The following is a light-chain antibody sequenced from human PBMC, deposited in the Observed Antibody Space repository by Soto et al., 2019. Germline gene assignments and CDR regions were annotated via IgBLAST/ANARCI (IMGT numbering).Light chain of an antibody. CDR1: QSISDT. Sequence: EIFMTQSPATLSLSPGGRATLSCSASQSISDTLAWYQQKPGQAPRLLIYGASNRATGIPDRFSGSGSGTDFTLTISRLEPEDFAVYYCQQYGSSGTFGQGTKVDIK. J-gene: IGKJ1*01. CDR3: QQYGSSGT. CDR2: GAS. V-gene: IGKV3-20*01.